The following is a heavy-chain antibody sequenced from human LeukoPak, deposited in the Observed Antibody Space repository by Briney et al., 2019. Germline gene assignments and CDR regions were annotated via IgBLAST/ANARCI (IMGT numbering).Heavy chain of an antibody. CDR2: IKRDGSEK. CDR3: ARNDFWSGYDYFDY. V-gene: IGHV3-7*01. Sequence: GGSLRLSCAASGFTFSSHWMSWVRQAPGKGLEWVANIKRDGSEKYYVDSVKGRFTISRDNAKNSLYLQMNSLRAEDTAVYYCARNDFWSGYDYFDYWGQGTLVTVSS. CDR1: GFTFSSHW. J-gene: IGHJ4*02. D-gene: IGHD3-3*01.